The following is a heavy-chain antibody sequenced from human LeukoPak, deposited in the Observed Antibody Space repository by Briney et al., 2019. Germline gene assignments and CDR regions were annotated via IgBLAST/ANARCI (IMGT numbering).Heavy chain of an antibody. J-gene: IGHJ5*02. CDR1: GGSISPYS. CDR3: ARTPDP. CDR2: IYYTGST. V-gene: IGHV4-59*08. Sequence: SETLSLTCSVSGGSISPYSWSWIRQPPGKGLEWIGYIYYTGSTNYNPSLKSRVTISLDTSNNQFSLRLSSVTAADTAVYYCARTPDPWGQGTLVTVSS.